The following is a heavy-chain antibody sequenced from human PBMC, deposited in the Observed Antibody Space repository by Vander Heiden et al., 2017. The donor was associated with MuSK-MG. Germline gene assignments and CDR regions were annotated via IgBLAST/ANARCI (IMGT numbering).Heavy chain of an antibody. D-gene: IGHD1-1*01. CDR2: IYYRGSI. Sequence: QVQLQESGPGLVKPSQTLSLTCTVSGDSISSGGYYWSWIRQHPGKGLEWIGYIYYRGSISYNPSLKSRVLISVDTSKNQFSLNLSSVTAADTAVYYCAGAFRTTGDFAYWGQGALVTVSS. V-gene: IGHV4-31*03. J-gene: IGHJ4*02. CDR3: AGAFRTTGDFAY. CDR1: GDSISSGGYY.